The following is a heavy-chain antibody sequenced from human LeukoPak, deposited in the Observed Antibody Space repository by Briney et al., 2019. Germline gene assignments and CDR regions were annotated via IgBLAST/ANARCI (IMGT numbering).Heavy chain of an antibody. CDR3: AKRYGGDTGAFDF. Sequence: GGCLRVSCVASVVTSCGYAMSWVRRAPGKGLAWVSNRSNKGGTKYFAGRLDSRFNNSKDNSKNTLYIQMTSLRAEYTGVYYSAKRYGGDTGAFDFWGQGTMVTVSS. D-gene: IGHD2-21*02. CDR1: VVTSCGYA. CDR2: RSNKGGTK. V-gene: IGHV3-23*01. J-gene: IGHJ3*01.